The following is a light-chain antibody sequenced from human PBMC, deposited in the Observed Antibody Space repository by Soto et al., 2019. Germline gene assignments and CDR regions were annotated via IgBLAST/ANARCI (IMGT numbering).Light chain of an antibody. CDR1: QGITNY. CDR2: DAS. CDR3: QKYNGAPWT. V-gene: IGKV1-27*01. Sequence: DIQMTQSPSSLSASVGDRVTITCRASQGITNYLAWYQQKPGKNPKLLIYDASTLQSGVPSRFSGSGSGTDFTLIISSLQPEDVATYYCQKYNGAPWTFGQGTKVEIK. J-gene: IGKJ1*01.